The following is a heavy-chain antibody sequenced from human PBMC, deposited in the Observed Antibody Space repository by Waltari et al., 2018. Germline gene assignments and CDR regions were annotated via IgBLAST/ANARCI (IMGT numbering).Heavy chain of an antibody. CDR1: GFTFSTYW. V-gene: IGHV3-7*01. Sequence: VESGGDLVQPGGSLRLSCAASGFTFSTYWMSWVRQAPGNVREWVANIKTDGSEKYCVDAVRGRFTISRDNAKNSLSLQMSTLRDEDTGRYYCARDWSGSGRGINYWGQGTLVTVSS. D-gene: IGHD3-3*01. J-gene: IGHJ4*02. CDR3: ARDWSGSGRGINY. CDR2: IKTDGSEK.